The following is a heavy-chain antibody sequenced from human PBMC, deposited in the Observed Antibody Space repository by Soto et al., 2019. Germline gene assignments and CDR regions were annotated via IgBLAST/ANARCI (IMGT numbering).Heavy chain of an antibody. J-gene: IGHJ5*01. Sequence: EVHLLESGGGLVQPGGSLRLSCTASGFTFSSYAMTWVRQAPGRGLEGVSGITASGGRTYYAVSVKGRFTISRDNSKSTLYLQMNSLRAEDTAVYYCAKDSRYGDYGRWFGSWGQGTLVTVSS. CDR1: GFTFSSYA. CDR2: ITASGGRT. V-gene: IGHV3-23*01. CDR3: AKDSRYGDYGRWFGS. D-gene: IGHD4-17*01.